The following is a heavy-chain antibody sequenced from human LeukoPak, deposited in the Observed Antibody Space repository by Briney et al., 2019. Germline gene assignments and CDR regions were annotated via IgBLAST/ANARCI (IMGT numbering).Heavy chain of an antibody. CDR1: GYTLTQLS. CDR3: ATHSGRYFFY. CDR2: FDPEDGET. V-gene: IGHV1-24*01. J-gene: IGHJ4*02. D-gene: IGHD1-26*01. Sequence: ASVNVSCKVSGYTLTQLSMHWVRQVPGKGLEWMGGFDPEDGETIYALKFQGRVTMTEDKSTDTAYMELSSLRSEDTAMYYCATHSGRYFFYWGQGTLATVSS.